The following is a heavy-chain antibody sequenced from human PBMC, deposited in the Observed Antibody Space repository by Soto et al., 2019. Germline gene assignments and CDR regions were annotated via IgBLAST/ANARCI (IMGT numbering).Heavy chain of an antibody. CDR2: ISGSGGST. D-gene: IGHD3-22*01. Sequence: EVQLLESGGGLVQPGGSLRLSCAASGFTFSSYAMSWVRQAPGKGLEWVSAISGSGGSTYYADSVKGRFTISRDNSKNTLYLQMNSLRAEDTAVYYCAKDALTSRRSGYYWDDAFDIWGQGTMVTVSS. J-gene: IGHJ3*02. CDR1: GFTFSSYA. CDR3: AKDALTSRRSGYYWDDAFDI. V-gene: IGHV3-23*01.